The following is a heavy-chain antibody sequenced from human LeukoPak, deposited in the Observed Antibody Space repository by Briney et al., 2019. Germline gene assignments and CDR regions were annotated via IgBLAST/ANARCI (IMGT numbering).Heavy chain of an antibody. CDR1: GYTFTSYG. CDR2: ISAYNGNT. CDR3: ARGNYYYYYMDV. Sequence: ASVTVSCTASGYTFTSYGISWVRQAPGQGLEWMGWISAYNGNTNYAQKLQGRVTMTTDTSTSTAYMELRSLRSDDTAVYYCARGNYYYYYMDVWGKGTTVTISS. V-gene: IGHV1-18*01. J-gene: IGHJ6*03.